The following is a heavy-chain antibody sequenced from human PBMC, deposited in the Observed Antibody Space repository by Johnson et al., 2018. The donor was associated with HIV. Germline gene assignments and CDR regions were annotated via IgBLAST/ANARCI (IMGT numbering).Heavy chain of an antibody. V-gene: IGHV3-30*04. CDR1: GFTFSSYA. CDR2: ISYDGSNK. Sequence: HVQLVESGVGVVQPGRSLRLSCAASGFTFSSYAMHWVRQAPGKGLEWVAVISYDGSNKYYADSVKGRFTISRDNSKNTLYLQMNSLRAEETAVYYCARASLSSPRYSSSSDDAFDIWGQGTMVTVSS. J-gene: IGHJ3*02. CDR3: ARASLSSPRYSSSSDDAFDI. D-gene: IGHD6-6*01.